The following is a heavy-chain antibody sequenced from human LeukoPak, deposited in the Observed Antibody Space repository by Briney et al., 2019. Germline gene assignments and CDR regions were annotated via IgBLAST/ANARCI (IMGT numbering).Heavy chain of an antibody. V-gene: IGHV4-34*01. J-gene: IGHJ3*02. CDR3: ARGVLWAFDI. CDR2: INHSGST. D-gene: IGHD2/OR15-2a*01. CDR1: GGSFSGYY. Sequence: SETLSLTCAVYGGSFSGYYWSWIRQPPGKGLEWIGEINHSGSTNYNPSLKSRVTISVDTSKNQFSLKLSSVTAADTAVYCCARGVLWAFDIWGQGTMVTVSS.